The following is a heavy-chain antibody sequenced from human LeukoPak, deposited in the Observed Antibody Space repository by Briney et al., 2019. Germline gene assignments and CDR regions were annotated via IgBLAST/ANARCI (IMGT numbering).Heavy chain of an antibody. CDR2: ISAYNGDT. CDR1: GYTFNIYG. D-gene: IGHD6-19*01. V-gene: IGHV1-18*04. J-gene: IGHJ4*02. CDR3: ARHPSNTSGWYVYFDY. Sequence: ASVKVSCKASGYTFNIYGISWVRQAPGQGLEWMGWISAYNGDTKYAEKLQGRVTMTTDPSTSPAYMELRSLRSDDTAVYYCARHPSNTSGWYVYFDYWGQGTLVTVSS.